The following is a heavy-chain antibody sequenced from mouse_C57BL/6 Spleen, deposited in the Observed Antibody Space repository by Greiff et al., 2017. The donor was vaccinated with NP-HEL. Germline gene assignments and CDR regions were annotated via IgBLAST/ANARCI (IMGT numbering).Heavy chain of an antibody. CDR1: GYTFPDYN. CDR3: ARGIYYGSSYDWYFDV. J-gene: IGHJ1*03. CDR2: INPNNGGT. D-gene: IGHD1-1*01. Sequence: VQLQQSGPELVKPGASVKMSCKASGYTFPDYNMHWVKQSHGKSLEWIGYINPNNGGTSYNQKFKGKATLTVNKSSSTAYMELRSLTSEDSAVYYCARGIYYGSSYDWYFDVWGTGTTVTVSS. V-gene: IGHV1-22*01.